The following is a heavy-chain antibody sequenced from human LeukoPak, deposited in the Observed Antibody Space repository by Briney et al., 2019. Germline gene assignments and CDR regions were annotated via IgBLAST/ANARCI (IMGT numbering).Heavy chain of an antibody. CDR2: IIPIFGTA. D-gene: IGHD3-22*01. V-gene: IGHV1-69*06. Sequence: SVKVSCKASGGTFSSYAISWVRQAPGQGLEWMGGIIPIFGTANYAQKFQGRVTITADKSTSTAYMELSSLRSEDTAVYYCARVPRDDYYDRETDYWGQGTLVTVSS. CDR3: ARVPRDDYYDRETDY. CDR1: GGTFSSYA. J-gene: IGHJ4*02.